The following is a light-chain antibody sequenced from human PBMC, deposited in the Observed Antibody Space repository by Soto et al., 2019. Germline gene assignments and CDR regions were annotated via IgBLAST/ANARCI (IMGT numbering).Light chain of an antibody. Sequence: QSVLTQPPSASGSPGQSVTISCTGTSSDVGAYNYVSWYQQHPGKAPKLIIYEVSKRPSGVPDRFSGSKSGNTASLTVSGLQAEDEADYCCCSYTDTNILIFGGGTKVTVL. CDR3: CSYTDTNILI. CDR2: EVS. CDR1: SSDVGAYNY. V-gene: IGLV2-8*01. J-gene: IGLJ2*01.